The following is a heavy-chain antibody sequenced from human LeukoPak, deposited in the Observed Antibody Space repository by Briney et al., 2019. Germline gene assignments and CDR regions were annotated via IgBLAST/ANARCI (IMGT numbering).Heavy chain of an antibody. V-gene: IGHV4-59*11. CDR1: GGSISSQY. CDR2: IHDSGRT. D-gene: IGHD1-14*01. J-gene: IGHJ3*02. CDR3: ARDPPEDILITFDI. Sequence: PSETLSLTCTVSGGSISSQYWNWIRQPPGKGLEWIGYIHDSGRTDYSPSLRSRVTMSMDTSKNQFSLKLTSVTAADTAVYYCARDPPEDILITFDIWGQGTMVTVSS.